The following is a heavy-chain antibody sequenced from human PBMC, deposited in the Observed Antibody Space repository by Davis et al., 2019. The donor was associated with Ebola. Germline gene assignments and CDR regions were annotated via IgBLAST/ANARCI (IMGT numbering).Heavy chain of an antibody. J-gene: IGHJ4*02. CDR2: ISSSGNTI. D-gene: IGHD4-17*01. V-gene: IGHV3-48*02. CDR1: GFAFSGYS. CDR3: ARIRHGDLDS. Sequence: GGSLRLSCAASGFAFSGYSMNWVRQAPGQGLECISYISSSGNTIYYADSVKGRFTISRDDAKSSLYLQMNSLRDEDTALYYCARIRHGDLDSWGQGTLVTVSS.